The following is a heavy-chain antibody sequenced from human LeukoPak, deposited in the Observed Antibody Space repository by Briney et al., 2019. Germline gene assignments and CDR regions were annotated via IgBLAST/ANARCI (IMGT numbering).Heavy chain of an antibody. CDR1: GFTFSTYN. J-gene: IGHJ3*02. CDR2: ITSSSSYI. CDR3: ARDTTNDYGGYPDAFDI. D-gene: IGHD4-17*01. V-gene: IGHV3-21*01. Sequence: GGSLRLSCAASGFTFSTYNMNWVRQAPGKGLEWVSSITSSSSYIYYADSVKGRFSISRDNAQNSLYLQMNSLRAEDTAVYYCARDTTNDYGGYPDAFDIWGQGTMVTVSS.